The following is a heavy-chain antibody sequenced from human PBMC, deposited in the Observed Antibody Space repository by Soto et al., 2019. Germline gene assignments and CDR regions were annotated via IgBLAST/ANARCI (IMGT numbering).Heavy chain of an antibody. CDR2: MNPNSGET. V-gene: IGHV1-8*01. Sequence: QEQLVQSGAEVKKPGASVKVSCKTSGYTFTDYDITWVRQATGQGLEWIGWMNPNSGETGYAHKFQGRVTMTRSPSLNTAYLELSSLRSEDTAVYYCARVAVAARPRWYNWFDPWGQGTLVTVSS. D-gene: IGHD2-15*01. CDR1: GYTFTDYD. J-gene: IGHJ5*02. CDR3: ARVAVAARPRWYNWFDP.